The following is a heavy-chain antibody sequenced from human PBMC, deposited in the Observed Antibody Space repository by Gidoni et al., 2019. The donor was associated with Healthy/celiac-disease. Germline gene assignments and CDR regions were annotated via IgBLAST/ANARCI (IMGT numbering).Heavy chain of an antibody. CDR1: GGSSSGYY. V-gene: IGHV4-34*01. CDR2: INHSGST. D-gene: IGHD6-19*01. J-gene: IGHJ5*02. CDR3: ARGYSSGSRGGWFDP. Sequence: QVQLQQRGAGLLKPSETLSPTCAVDGGSSSGYYWSWIRQPPGKGLEWIGEINHSGSTNYNPSLKSRVTISVDTSKNQFSLKLSSVTAADTAVYYCARGYSSGSRGGWFDPWGQGTLVTVSS.